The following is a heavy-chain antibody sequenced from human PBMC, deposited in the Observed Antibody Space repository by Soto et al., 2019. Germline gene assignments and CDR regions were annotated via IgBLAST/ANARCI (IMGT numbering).Heavy chain of an antibody. CDR3: ATAAIRYNWNYAEAY. V-gene: IGHV1-24*01. Sequence: ASVKVSCKVSGYTLTELSMHWVRQAPGKGLEWMGGFDPEDGETIYAQKFQGRVTMTEDTSTDTAYMELSSLRSEDTAVYYCATAAIRYNWNYAEAYWGQGTLVTVSS. J-gene: IGHJ4*02. CDR1: GYTLTELS. D-gene: IGHD1-7*01. CDR2: FDPEDGET.